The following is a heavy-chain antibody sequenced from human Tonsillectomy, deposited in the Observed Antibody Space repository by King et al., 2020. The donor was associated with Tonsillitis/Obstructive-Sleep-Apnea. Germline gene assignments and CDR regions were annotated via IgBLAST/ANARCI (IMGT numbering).Heavy chain of an antibody. CDR1: GFTFDDYA. Sequence: VQLVESGGGLVQPGRSLRLSCAASGFTFDDYAMHWVRQAPGKGLEWVSSISWNSVNIGYADSVKGRFTISRDNAKSSLYLQMYSLRPEDTALYYCIKGGPGVGDGYNSPYFDYWGQGTLVTISS. CDR2: ISWNSVNI. CDR3: IKGGPGVGDGYNSPYFDY. V-gene: IGHV3-9*01. J-gene: IGHJ4*02. D-gene: IGHD5-24*01.